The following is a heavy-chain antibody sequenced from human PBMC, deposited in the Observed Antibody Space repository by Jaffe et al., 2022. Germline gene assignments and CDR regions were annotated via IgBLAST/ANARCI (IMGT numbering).Heavy chain of an antibody. J-gene: IGHJ6*03. V-gene: IGHV4-34*01. CDR2: INHSGST. Sequence: QVQLQQWGAGLLKPSETLSLTCAVYGGSFSGYYWSWIRQPPGKGLEWIGEINHSGSTNYNPSLKSRVTISVDTSKNQFSLKLSSVTAADTAVYYCARSKLDGRGYYYYMDVWGKGTTVTVSS. CDR3: ARSKLDGRGYYYYMDV. D-gene: IGHD1-26*01. CDR1: GGSFSGYY.